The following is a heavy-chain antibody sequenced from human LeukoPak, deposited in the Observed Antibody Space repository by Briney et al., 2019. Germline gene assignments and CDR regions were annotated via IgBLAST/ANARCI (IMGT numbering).Heavy chain of an antibody. J-gene: IGHJ4*02. V-gene: IGHV4-38-2*02. Sequence: SETLSLTCTVSGYSISSGYYWGWIRQPPGKGLEWIGSIYHSGSTYYNPSLKSRVTISVDTSKNQFSLKLSSVAAADTAVYYCARVSDGKDYWGQGTLVTVSS. CDR2: IYHSGST. CDR3: ARVSDGKDY. CDR1: GYSISSGYY. D-gene: IGHD1-26*01.